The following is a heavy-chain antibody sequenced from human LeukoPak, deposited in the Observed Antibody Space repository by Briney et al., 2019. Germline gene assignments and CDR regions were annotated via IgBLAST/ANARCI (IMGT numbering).Heavy chain of an antibody. Sequence: SQTLSLTCTVSGGSISSGSYYWSWIRQPAGKGLEWIGRIYTSGSTNYNPSLKSRVTISVDTSKNQFSLKLSSVTAADTAVYYCARKGGTIFGINYGMDVWGQGTTVIVSS. J-gene: IGHJ6*02. CDR1: GGSISSGSYY. D-gene: IGHD3-3*01. CDR2: IYTSGST. V-gene: IGHV4-61*02. CDR3: ARKGGTIFGINYGMDV.